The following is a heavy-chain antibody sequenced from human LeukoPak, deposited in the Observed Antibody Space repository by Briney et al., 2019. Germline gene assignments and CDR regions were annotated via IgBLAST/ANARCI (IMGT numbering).Heavy chain of an antibody. D-gene: IGHD3-10*01. Sequence: ASVKVSRKASGYTFTSYGISWVRQAPGQGLEWMGWISAYNGNTNYAQKLQGRVTMTTDTSTSTAYMELRSLRSDDTAVYYCARDTLLWFGELLRGVNWFDPWGQGTLVTVSS. V-gene: IGHV1-18*01. CDR1: GYTFTSYG. CDR3: ARDTLLWFGELLRGVNWFDP. CDR2: ISAYNGNT. J-gene: IGHJ5*02.